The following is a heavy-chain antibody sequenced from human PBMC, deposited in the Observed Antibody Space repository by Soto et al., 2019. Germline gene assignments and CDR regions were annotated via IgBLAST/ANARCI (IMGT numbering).Heavy chain of an antibody. CDR3: ARVDVVVPAASYYYYGMDV. CDR1: GGSISSSNW. D-gene: IGHD2-2*01. CDR2: IYHSGST. Sequence: SETLSLTCAVSGGSISSSNWWSWVRQPPGKGLEWIGEIYHSGSTNYNPSLKSRVTISVDKSKNQFSLKLSSVTAADTAVYYCARVDVVVPAASYYYYGMDVWGQGTTVTVSS. J-gene: IGHJ6*02. V-gene: IGHV4-4*02.